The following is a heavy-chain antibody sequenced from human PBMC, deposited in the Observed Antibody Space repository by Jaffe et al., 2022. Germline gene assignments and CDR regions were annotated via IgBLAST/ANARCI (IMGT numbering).Heavy chain of an antibody. CDR3: ASRYCSSTSCYAGAYYYYMDV. D-gene: IGHD2-2*01. CDR2: IIPIFGTA. V-gene: IGHV1-69*01. Sequence: QVQLVQSGAEVKKPGSSVKVSCKASGGTFSSYAISWVRQAPGQGLEWMGGIIPIFGTANYAQKFQGRVTITADESTSTAYMELSSLRSEDTAVYYCASRYCSSTSCYAGAYYYYMDVWGKGTTVTVSS. CDR1: GGTFSSYA. J-gene: IGHJ6*03.